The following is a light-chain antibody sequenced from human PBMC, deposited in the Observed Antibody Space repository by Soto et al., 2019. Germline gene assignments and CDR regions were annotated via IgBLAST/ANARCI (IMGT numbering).Light chain of an antibody. J-gene: IGKJ5*01. CDR1: QSITHY. Sequence: DIQMTQSPSSLSASVVDRVNINFRSSQSITHYLNWYQPKPGKAPKLLIYTASSLHSGVPSRFSGSGSGTDFTLTISSLQPEDIATYYCQQSDSIPVTFGPGTRLEIK. V-gene: IGKV1-39*01. CDR2: TAS. CDR3: QQSDSIPVT.